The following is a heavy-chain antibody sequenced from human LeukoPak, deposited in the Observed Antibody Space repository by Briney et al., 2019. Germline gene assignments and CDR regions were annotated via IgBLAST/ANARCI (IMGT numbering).Heavy chain of an antibody. J-gene: IGHJ5*02. Sequence: SETLSLTCAVYGGSFSGYYWSWIRQPPGKGPEWIGEINHSGSTNYNPSLKSRVTISVDTSKNQFSLKLSSVTAADTAVYYCARRDIVVVPAARWFDPWGQGTLVTVSS. CDR2: INHSGST. CDR3: ARRDIVVVPAARWFDP. D-gene: IGHD2-2*01. CDR1: GGSFSGYY. V-gene: IGHV4-34*01.